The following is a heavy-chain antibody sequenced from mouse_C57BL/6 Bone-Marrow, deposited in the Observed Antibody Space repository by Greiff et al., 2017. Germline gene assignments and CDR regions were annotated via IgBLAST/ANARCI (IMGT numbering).Heavy chain of an antibody. CDR3: ARCYGSSLWYAMDY. J-gene: IGHJ4*01. CDR2: INPNYGTT. Sequence: EVQLVESGPELVKPGASVKISCKASGYSFTDYNMNWVKQSNGKSLEWIGVINPNYGTTSYNQKFKGKATLAVDQSSSTAYMQLNSLTSEDSAVYYCARCYGSSLWYAMDYWGQGTSVTVSS. CDR1: GYSFTDYN. D-gene: IGHD1-1*01. V-gene: IGHV1-39*01.